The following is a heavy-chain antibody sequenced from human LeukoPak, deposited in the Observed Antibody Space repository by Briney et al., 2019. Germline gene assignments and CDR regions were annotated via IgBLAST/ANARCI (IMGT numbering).Heavy chain of an antibody. CDR2: ISYDGSNK. J-gene: IGHJ4*02. D-gene: IGHD4-23*01. V-gene: IGHV3-30-3*01. CDR3: ARDYGGKWLDY. CDR1: GXXFSXYA. Sequence: GRSLRLSCAAXGXXFSXYAMXXVXXXPXXXLXXVAVISYDGSNKYXADSVKGRFTISRDNSKNTLYLQMNSLRAEDTAVYYCARDYGGKWLDYWGQGTLVTVSS.